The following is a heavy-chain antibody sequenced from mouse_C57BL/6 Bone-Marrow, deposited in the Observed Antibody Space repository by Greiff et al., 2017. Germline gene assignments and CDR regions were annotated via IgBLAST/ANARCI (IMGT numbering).Heavy chain of an antibody. J-gene: IGHJ3*01. D-gene: IGHD2-14*01. CDR3: ARDAYYRGSFAY. CDR2: SRNKANDYTT. V-gene: IGHV7-1*01. Sequence: VKLMESGGGLVQSGRSLRLSCATSGFTFSDFYMEWVRQAPGKGLEWIAASRNKANDYTTEYSASVKGRFIVSRDTSQSILYLQMNALRAEDTAIYYCARDAYYRGSFAYWGQGTLVTVSA. CDR1: GFTFSDFY.